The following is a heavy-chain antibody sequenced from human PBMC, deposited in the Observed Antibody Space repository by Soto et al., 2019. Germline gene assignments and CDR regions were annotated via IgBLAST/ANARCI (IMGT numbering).Heavy chain of an antibody. CDR3: ARSGGVGALYYGLDV. CDR2: IVPAYGKA. V-gene: IGHV1-69*06. CDR1: GGTFRTYG. J-gene: IGHJ6*02. Sequence: QVQLEQSGAEVKKAGSSVKVSCKTSGGTFRTYGINWLRQAPGHGLERMGGIVPAYGKADYAQGFQGRVTLTADKSKSTAYMELSSLRSEDTAVYYCARSGGVGALYYGLDVLGQGTTVSVSS. D-gene: IGHD1-26*01.